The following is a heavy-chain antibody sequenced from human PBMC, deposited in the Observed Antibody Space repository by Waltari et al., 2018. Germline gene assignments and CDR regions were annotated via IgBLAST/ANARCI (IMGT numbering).Heavy chain of an antibody. CDR1: GGSINSGYYY. J-gene: IGHJ4*02. CDR3: ARGVDTSITFDH. D-gene: IGHD5-18*01. CDR2: IDYRGST. Sequence: QVQLQESGPGLVKPSQTLSLTCSVSGGSINSGYYYWTWIRQKPGKGLEWIGYIDYRGSTYYNPSLTSHVTISADTAKNQFSLSLTSVTAADAAVYYCARGVDTSITFDHWGQGTLVTVSS. V-gene: IGHV4-31*01.